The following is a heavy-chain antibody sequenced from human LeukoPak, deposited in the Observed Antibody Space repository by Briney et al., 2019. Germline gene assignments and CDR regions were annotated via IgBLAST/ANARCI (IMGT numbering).Heavy chain of an antibody. J-gene: IGHJ4*02. CDR2: ISGDGGRT. CDR3: AKDIYFGSGSYGDY. V-gene: IGHV3-43*02. D-gene: IGHD3-10*01. CDR1: GFTFDDYA. Sequence: GGSLRLSCAASGFTFDDYAMHWVRQAPGKGLEWVTLISGDGGRTYYAGSVKGRFTISRDNSKNSLYLQMDSLRTEDTALYYCAKDIYFGSGSYGDYWGQGTLVTVSS.